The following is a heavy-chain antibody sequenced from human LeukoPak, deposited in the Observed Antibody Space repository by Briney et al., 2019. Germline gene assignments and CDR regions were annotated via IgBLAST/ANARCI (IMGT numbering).Heavy chain of an antibody. Sequence: SGGSLRLSCATSGSIFSDYGMHWVRQAPGRGLEWVAVIWYDGSKEYYADSVKGRFTISRDSSKNTVYLQMNSLRAEDTAVYYCARDECSTTSCYGYWGQGTLVTVSS. J-gene: IGHJ4*02. V-gene: IGHV3-33*01. CDR1: GSIFSDYG. D-gene: IGHD2-2*01. CDR3: ARDECSTTSCYGY. CDR2: IWYDGSKE.